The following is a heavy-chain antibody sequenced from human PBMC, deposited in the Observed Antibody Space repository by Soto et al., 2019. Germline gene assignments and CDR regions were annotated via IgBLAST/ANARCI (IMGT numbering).Heavy chain of an antibody. CDR2: ISGYNGDT. Sequence: ASVKVSCKASGYTFTSFGITWVRQAPGQGLEWMGWISGYNGDTNNAQKFQDRVTMTIDRSTTTAYLELRSLTSDDTAVYYCTKNGHPPYYYYGMDVWGQGTTVTVSS. CDR1: GYTFTSFG. J-gene: IGHJ6*02. D-gene: IGHD2-8*01. CDR3: TKNGHPPYYYYGMDV. V-gene: IGHV1-18*01.